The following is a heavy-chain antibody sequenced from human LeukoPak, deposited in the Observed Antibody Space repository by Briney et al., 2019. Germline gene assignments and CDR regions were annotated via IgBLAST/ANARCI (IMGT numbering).Heavy chain of an antibody. CDR3: ARDAPDYYGSGSYYNDVARHYYYYYMDV. Sequence: PSETLWLTCTVSGGSISSGGYCWIWLGQPAGKGLEWIGRIYASGRLYENPFLKSPVTMSVDTSQNQFSLKLSSATAADTAVYYCARDAPDYYGSGSYYNDVARHYYYYYMDVWGKGTTVTISS. CDR2: IYASGRL. CDR1: GGSISSGGYC. V-gene: IGHV4-61*02. J-gene: IGHJ6*03. D-gene: IGHD3-10*01.